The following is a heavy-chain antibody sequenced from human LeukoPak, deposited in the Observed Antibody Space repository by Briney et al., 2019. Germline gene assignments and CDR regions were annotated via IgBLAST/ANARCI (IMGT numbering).Heavy chain of an antibody. CDR2: IDEGGSEA. CDR3: ARNPDVGTADY. J-gene: IGHJ4*02. Sequence: GGSLRLSCVASGFTFTSYWMSWVRQAPGKGLEWVANIDEGGSEAYYVDSVNGRFTISRNNAKNSLYLQINSLRDDDTAVYYCARNPDVGTADYWGQGTLVTVSS. CDR1: GFTFTSYW. D-gene: IGHD1-7*01. V-gene: IGHV3-7*01.